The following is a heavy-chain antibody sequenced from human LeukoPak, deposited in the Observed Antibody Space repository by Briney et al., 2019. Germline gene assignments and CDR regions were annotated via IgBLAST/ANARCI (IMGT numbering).Heavy chain of an antibody. J-gene: IGHJ4*02. V-gene: IGHV3-74*01. CDR1: GFTFSSYW. Sequence: PGGSLRLSCAASGFTFSSYWMHWVRQAPGKGLVWVSRINSDGSSTSYADSVKGRFTISRDNAKNALYLQMNSLRAEDTAVYYCARRSYYGSGSHFDYWGQGTLVTVSS. CDR3: ARRSYYGSGSHFDY. CDR2: INSDGSST. D-gene: IGHD3-10*01.